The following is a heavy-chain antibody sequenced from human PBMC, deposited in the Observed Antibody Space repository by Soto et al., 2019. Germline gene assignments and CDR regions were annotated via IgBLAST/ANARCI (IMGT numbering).Heavy chain of an antibody. J-gene: IGHJ6*03. V-gene: IGHV3-23*01. CDR1: GFTFSSNA. CDR3: ARQLELPYDYYYYFLDV. D-gene: IGHD1-1*01. Sequence: QPGGSLRLSCAASGFTFSSNAMSWVRQAPGKGLEWVSAISGSGGSTYYADSVKGRFTISRDNAKNSLYLQMNSLRAEDTAVYYCARQLELPYDYYYYFLDVWGKGTTVTVSS. CDR2: ISGSGGST.